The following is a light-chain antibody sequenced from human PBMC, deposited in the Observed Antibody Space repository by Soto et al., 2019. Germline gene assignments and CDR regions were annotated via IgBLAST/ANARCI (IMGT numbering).Light chain of an antibody. V-gene: IGLV2-14*01. Sequence: QSALTQPASVSGSPGQSITISCTGTSSDVGGYNYVSWYQQHPGKAPKLMIYDVSNRPSGVSNLFSGSKSGNTASLTISGLDAEDEDDYYSSSYTSSSCAFGGGTKLTVL. J-gene: IGLJ2*01. CDR3: SSYTSSSCA. CDR2: DVS. CDR1: SSDVGGYNY.